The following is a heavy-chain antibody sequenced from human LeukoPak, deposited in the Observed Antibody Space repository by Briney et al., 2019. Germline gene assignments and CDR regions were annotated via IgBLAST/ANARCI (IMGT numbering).Heavy chain of an antibody. J-gene: IGHJ4*02. CDR2: INPNSGGT. CDR1: GYTFTGYY. CDR3: ATGKLAAASSPLDY. V-gene: IGHV1-2*04. Sequence: ASVKVSCKASGYTFTGYYMHWVRQAPGQGLEWMGWINPNSGGTNYAQKFQGWVTMTRDTSISTAYMELSSLRSEDTAVYYCATGKLAAASSPLDYWGQGTLVTVSS. D-gene: IGHD6-13*01.